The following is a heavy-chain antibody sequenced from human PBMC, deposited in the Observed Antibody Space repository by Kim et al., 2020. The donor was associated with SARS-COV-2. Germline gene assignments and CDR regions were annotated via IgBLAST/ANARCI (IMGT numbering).Heavy chain of an antibody. D-gene: IGHD6-13*01. J-gene: IGHJ4*02. CDR3: AKDISSQQLVGFDY. V-gene: IGHV3-9*01. Sequence: ADSGKGRFTISRDNAKNSLYLQMNSLRAEDTALYYCAKDISSQQLVGFDYWGQGTLVTVSS.